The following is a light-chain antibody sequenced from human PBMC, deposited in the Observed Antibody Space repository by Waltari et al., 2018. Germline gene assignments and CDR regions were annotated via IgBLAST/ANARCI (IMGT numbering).Light chain of an antibody. CDR1: QSLLSTSDHRNH. V-gene: IGKV4-1*01. CDR3: QQYINPPYT. J-gene: IGKJ2*01. Sequence: DIVVTQSPDSLTVSLGETATISCKSSQSLLSTSDHRNHLAWYQQKPGQPPNLLIYRASSRESGVPDRFSAYRSGTDFTLTISSLQAEDVAVYYCQQYINPPYTFGQGTKLQI. CDR2: RAS.